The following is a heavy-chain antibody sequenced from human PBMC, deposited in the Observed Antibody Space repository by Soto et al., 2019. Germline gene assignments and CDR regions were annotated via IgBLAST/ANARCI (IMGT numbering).Heavy chain of an antibody. CDR3: SSYQLWFNDYCYGIEV. D-gene: IGHD5-18*01. Sequence: GESLKISRKGSGYSFTSYWIGCVRQMPGKGLEWMGIIYPGDSDTRCSPSFQGQVTIAADRSISTAYMQWSSRKASGTAMYYCSSYQLWFNDYCYGIEVSSQGTAVTVS. CDR1: GYSFTSYW. V-gene: IGHV5-51*01. J-gene: IGHJ6*02. CDR2: IYPGDSDT.